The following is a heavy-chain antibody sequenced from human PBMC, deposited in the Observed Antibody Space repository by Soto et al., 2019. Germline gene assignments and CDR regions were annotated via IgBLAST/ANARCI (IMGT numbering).Heavy chain of an antibody. V-gene: IGHV3-30*18. CDR3: AKDDNTAMVNDY. CDR1: GFTFSSYG. CDR2: ISYDGSNK. D-gene: IGHD5-18*01. Sequence: QVQLVESRGGVVQPGRSLRLSCAASGFTFSSYGMHWVRQAPGKGLEWVAVISYDGSNKYYADSVKGRFTISRDNSKNTLYLQMNSLRAEDTAVYYCAKDDNTAMVNDYWGQGTLVTVSS. J-gene: IGHJ4*02.